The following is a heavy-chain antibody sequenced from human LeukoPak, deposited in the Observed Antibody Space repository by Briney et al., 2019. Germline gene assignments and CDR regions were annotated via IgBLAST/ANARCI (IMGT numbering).Heavy chain of an antibody. J-gene: IGHJ4*02. V-gene: IGHV3-11*01. CDR2: IRSIGSTI. CDR1: GFTFSDYY. D-gene: IGHD5-24*01. Sequence: GGSVTLSCAASGFTFSDYYMSWIRQAPGKGLEWVSDIRSIGSTIYYADSVKGRFTISRDNAKNSLYLQMNSLRAEDTAVYYCARGKDGYKRGYPLGFDYWGQGTLVTVSS. CDR3: ARGKDGYKRGYPLGFDY.